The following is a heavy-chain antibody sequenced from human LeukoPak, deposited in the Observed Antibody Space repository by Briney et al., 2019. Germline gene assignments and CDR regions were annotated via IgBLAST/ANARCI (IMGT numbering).Heavy chain of an antibody. CDR1: GYTFTTYY. V-gene: IGHV1-46*03. J-gene: IGHJ2*01. Sequence: WASVKVSCKASGYTFTTYYMHWVRQAPGQGLEWMGVINPSGGSATYAQKFQGRVTMTRNTSTSTVYMELSSLTSEDTAVYYCARCRGASKGWYFDLWGRGTLVTV. CDR2: INPSGGSA. CDR3: ARCRGASKGWYFDL. D-gene: IGHD2-15*01.